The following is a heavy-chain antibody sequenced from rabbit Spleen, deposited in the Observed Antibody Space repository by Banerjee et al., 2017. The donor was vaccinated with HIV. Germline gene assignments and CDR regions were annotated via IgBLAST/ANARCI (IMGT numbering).Heavy chain of an antibody. CDR2: INAVTGKA. V-gene: IGHV1S45*01. Sequence: EQLVESGGGLVRPEGSLKLSCTASGFSFSNKAVMCWVRQAPGKGLQWIACINAVTGKAVYATWAKGRFTFSKTSSTTVTLKMTSLTAADTATYFCARDLVVVIGWNFNLWGPGTLVT. CDR3: ARDLVVVIGWNFNL. J-gene: IGHJ4*01. CDR1: GFSFSNKAV. D-gene: IGHD8-1*01.